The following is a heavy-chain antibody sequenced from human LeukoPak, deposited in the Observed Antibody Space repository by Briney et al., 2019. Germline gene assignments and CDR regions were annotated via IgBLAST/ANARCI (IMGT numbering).Heavy chain of an antibody. Sequence: RASVKVSCKASGGTFSSYAISWVRQAPGQGLEWMGRIIPTFGTANYAQKFQGRVTITTDESTSTAYMELSSLRSEDTAVYYRARGIAAAGADTKDYWGQGTLVTVSS. CDR2: IIPTFGTA. CDR3: ARGIAAAGADTKDY. V-gene: IGHV1-69*05. J-gene: IGHJ4*02. CDR1: GGTFSSYA. D-gene: IGHD6-13*01.